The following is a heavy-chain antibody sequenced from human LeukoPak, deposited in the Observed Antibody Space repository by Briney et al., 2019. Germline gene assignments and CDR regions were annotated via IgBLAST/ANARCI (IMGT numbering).Heavy chain of an antibody. Sequence: SETLSLTCTVSGGSISSSGYYWGWIRQPPGKGLEWIGSIYYSGSTYYNPSLKGRVTISVDTSKNQFSLKLSSVTAADTAVYYCARPSIAAAGSLGYWGQGTLVTVS. V-gene: IGHV4-39*01. D-gene: IGHD6-13*01. J-gene: IGHJ4*02. CDR2: IYYSGST. CDR1: GGSISSSGYY. CDR3: ARPSIAAAGSLGY.